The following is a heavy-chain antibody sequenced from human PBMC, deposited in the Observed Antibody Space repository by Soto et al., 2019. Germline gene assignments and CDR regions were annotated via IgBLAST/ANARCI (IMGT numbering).Heavy chain of an antibody. V-gene: IGHV1-18*04. CDR3: ARVGIGSPAYWFDP. CDR2: ISAYNGNT. D-gene: IGHD1-26*01. CDR1: GYTFTSYG. J-gene: IGHJ5*02. Sequence: XSVKVSFKASGYTFTSYGIIWVRQAPGQGLEWMGWISAYNGNTNYAQKLQGRVTMTTDTSTSTAYMELRSLRSDDTAVYYCARVGIGSPAYWFDPWGQGTLVTVSS.